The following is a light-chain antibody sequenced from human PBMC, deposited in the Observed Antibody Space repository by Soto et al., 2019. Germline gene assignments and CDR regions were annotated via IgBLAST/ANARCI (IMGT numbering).Light chain of an antibody. Sequence: DIPLTQSPSSVSASVGDRVTITCRASQDIGTWLAWYQQKPGKAPKLLIYVASNLQSGVPSRFSGAGSGTDFNLTITSLQPEDFATYHCQQAYSFPFTFGPGTKVDFK. J-gene: IGKJ3*01. CDR2: VAS. V-gene: IGKV1-12*01. CDR1: QDIGTW. CDR3: QQAYSFPFT.